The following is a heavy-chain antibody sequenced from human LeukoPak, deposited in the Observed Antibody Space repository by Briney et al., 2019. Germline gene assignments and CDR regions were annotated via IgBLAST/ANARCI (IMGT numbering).Heavy chain of an antibody. CDR3: ARGAATYYDFWSGYSLSSDY. Sequence: ASVKVSCKASGYTFTGYYMHWVRQAPGQGLEWMGWINPNSGGTNYAQKFQGWVTMTRDTSISTAYMELGRLRSDDTAVYYCARGAATYYDFWSGYSLSSDYWGQGTLVTVSS. V-gene: IGHV1-2*04. D-gene: IGHD3-3*01. CDR2: INPNSGGT. CDR1: GYTFTGYY. J-gene: IGHJ4*02.